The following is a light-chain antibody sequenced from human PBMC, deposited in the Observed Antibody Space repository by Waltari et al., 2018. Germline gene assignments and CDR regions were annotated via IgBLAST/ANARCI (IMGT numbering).Light chain of an antibody. J-gene: IGKJ1*01. Sequence: EIVLTQSPGTLSLSPGERATLSFRASQSVSRALAWYQQNPGQAPRLLIYGASNRATGSPDRCGGRGSGKDFSLIISRLEPEDFAVYYCQHYVSLPVTFGQGTKVEIK. CDR3: QHYVSLPVT. V-gene: IGKV3-20*01. CDR1: QSVSRA. CDR2: GAS.